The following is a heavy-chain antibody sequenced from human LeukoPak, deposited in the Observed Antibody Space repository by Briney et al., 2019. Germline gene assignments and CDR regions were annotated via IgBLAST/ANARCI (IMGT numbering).Heavy chain of an antibody. J-gene: IGHJ5*01. CDR2: IRYTGTN. Sequence: PSETLSLTCSVSGGSITSYYWSWVRQNPGKGLEWIGYIRYTGTNNYNPSLKSRVTISAEKTKNQFSLRRTAVDAADTAVYYCARYYDVLTAYNLPGFDSWGQGTLVTVSS. V-gene: IGHV4-59*08. CDR3: ARYYDVLTAYNLPGFDS. CDR1: GGSITSYY. D-gene: IGHD3-9*01.